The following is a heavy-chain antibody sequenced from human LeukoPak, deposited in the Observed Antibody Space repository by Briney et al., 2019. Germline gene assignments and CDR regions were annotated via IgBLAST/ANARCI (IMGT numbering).Heavy chain of an antibody. CDR3: ARSLDS. CDR1: AFTFSTFS. V-gene: IGHV3-48*01. J-gene: IGHJ4*02. Sequence: GGSLRLSCAASAFTFSTFSMSWVRQAPGKGLEWVSYIDSSSTTIYYADSVRGRFTISRDNAKNSLYLQMNSLRAEDTAVYHCARSLDSWGQGTLVTVSS. CDR2: IDSSSTTI.